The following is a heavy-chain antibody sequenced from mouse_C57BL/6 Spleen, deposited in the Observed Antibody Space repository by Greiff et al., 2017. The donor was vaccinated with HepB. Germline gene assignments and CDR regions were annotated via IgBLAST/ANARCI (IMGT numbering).Heavy chain of an antibody. CDR1: GYAFSSYW. CDR3: ARGYDYGGFDY. Sequence: VQLQQSGAELVKPGASVKISCKASGYAFSSYWMNWVKQRPGKGLEWIGQIYPGDGDTNYNGKFKGKATLTADKSSSTAYMQLSSLTSEDSAVYFCARGYDYGGFDYWGQGTTLTVSS. CDR2: IYPGDGDT. D-gene: IGHD2-4*01. J-gene: IGHJ2*01. V-gene: IGHV1-80*01.